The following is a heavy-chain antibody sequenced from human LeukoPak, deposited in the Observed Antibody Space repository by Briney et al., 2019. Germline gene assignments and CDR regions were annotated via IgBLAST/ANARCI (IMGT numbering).Heavy chain of an antibody. CDR2: INPNGGSK. Sequence: GASVKVSCKASGYTFTSYYMHWVRQAPGQGLEWMGIINPNGGSKSYAQKFQGRVTMTRDTSTSTVYMELSSLRSEDTAVYYCARYSSSAGDYWGQGTLVTVSS. J-gene: IGHJ4*02. D-gene: IGHD6-13*01. CDR1: GYTFTSYY. V-gene: IGHV1-46*01. CDR3: ARYSSSAGDY.